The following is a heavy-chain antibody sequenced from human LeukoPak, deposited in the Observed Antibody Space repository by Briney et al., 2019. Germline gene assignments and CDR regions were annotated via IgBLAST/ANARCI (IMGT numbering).Heavy chain of an antibody. D-gene: IGHD5-12*01. Sequence: ASVKVSCKASGYTFTGYYMHWVRQAPGQGLEWMGWINPNSGGTNYAQKFQGWVTMTRDTSISTAYMELSSLRSEDTAVYYCARPRDSGYDSNGMDVWGQGTTVTVSS. CDR1: GYTFTGYY. J-gene: IGHJ6*02. CDR2: INPNSGGT. CDR3: ARPRDSGYDSNGMDV. V-gene: IGHV1-2*04.